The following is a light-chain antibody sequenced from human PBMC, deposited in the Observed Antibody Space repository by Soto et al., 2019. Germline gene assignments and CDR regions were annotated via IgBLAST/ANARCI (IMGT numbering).Light chain of an antibody. CDR1: QSISSY. V-gene: IGKV1-39*01. Sequence: DIQITQSPSSLSASVGDIVTITCRASQSISSYLNWYQQKPGKAPKLLIYAASSLQSGVPSRFSGSGSGTDFTLTISSLQPEDFATYYCQQSYSTPKAFGQGTRLEIK. CDR2: AAS. CDR3: QQSYSTPKA. J-gene: IGKJ5*01.